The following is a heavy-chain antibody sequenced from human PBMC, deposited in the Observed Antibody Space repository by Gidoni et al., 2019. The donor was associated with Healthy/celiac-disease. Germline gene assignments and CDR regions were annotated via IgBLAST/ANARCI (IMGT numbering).Heavy chain of an antibody. CDR1: GFTFSSYS. D-gene: IGHD3-3*02. CDR2: ISSSSSTI. Sequence: EVQLVESGGGLVQPGGSLRLSCAASGFTFSSYSMNWVRQAPGKGLEWVSYISSSSSTIYYADSVKGRFTISRDNAKNSLYLQMNSLRDEDTAVYYCARGPLAVYFPYYFDYWGQGTLVTVSS. J-gene: IGHJ4*02. CDR3: ARGPLAVYFPYYFDY. V-gene: IGHV3-48*02.